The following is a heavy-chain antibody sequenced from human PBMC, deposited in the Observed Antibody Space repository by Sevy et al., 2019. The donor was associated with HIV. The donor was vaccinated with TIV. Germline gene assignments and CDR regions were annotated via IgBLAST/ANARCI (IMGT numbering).Heavy chain of an antibody. V-gene: IGHV3-74*01. CDR2: INSDGSST. J-gene: IGHJ5*02. Sequence: GSLRLSCAASGFTFSSYWMHWVRQAPGKGLVWVSRINSDGSSTSYADSVKGRFTISRDNAKNTLYLQMNSLRAEDTAVYYCAREPTDYGDLGWFDPWGQGTLVTVSS. CDR3: AREPTDYGDLGWFDP. D-gene: IGHD4-17*01. CDR1: GFTFSSYW.